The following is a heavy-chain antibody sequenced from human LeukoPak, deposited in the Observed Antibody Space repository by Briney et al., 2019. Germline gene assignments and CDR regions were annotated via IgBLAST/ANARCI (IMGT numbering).Heavy chain of an antibody. V-gene: IGHV4-30-4*08. CDR1: GGSISSGDYY. CDR3: ARGVRSYDFWSGLNWFDP. Sequence: PSQTLSLTCTVSGGSISSGDYYWSWIRQPPGKGLEWIGYIYYSGSTYYNPSLKSRVTISVDTSKNQFSLKLSSVTAADTAVYYCARGVRSYDFWSGLNWFDPWGQGTLVTVSS. J-gene: IGHJ5*02. CDR2: IYYSGST. D-gene: IGHD3-3*01.